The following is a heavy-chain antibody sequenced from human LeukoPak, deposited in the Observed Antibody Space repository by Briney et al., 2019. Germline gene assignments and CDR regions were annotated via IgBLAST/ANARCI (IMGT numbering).Heavy chain of an antibody. J-gene: IGHJ2*01. V-gene: IGHV3-20*04. CDR2: INWNGGST. D-gene: IGHD3-22*01. CDR1: GFTFDDYG. Sequence: PGGSLRLSCAASGFTFDDYGMSWVRQAPGKGLEWVSGINWNGGSTGYADSVKGRFTISRDNAKNSLYLQMNSLRAEDTALYYCARDRVRDCSGYFWYFDLWGRGTLVTVSS. CDR3: ARDRVRDCSGYFWYFDL.